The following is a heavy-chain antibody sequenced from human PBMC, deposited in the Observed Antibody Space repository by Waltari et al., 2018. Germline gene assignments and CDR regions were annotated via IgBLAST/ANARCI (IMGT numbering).Heavy chain of an antibody. CDR3: ARASSSDTAMGNFDY. CDR2: IIPIFGKD. Sequence: QVQLVQSGAEVKKPGSSVKVSCKASGGTFSSYAISWVRQAPGQGLEGMGGIIPIFGKDNYAQKFQGRVTITADESTSPAYMELSSLRSEDTAVYYCARASSSDTAMGNFDYWGQGTLVTVSS. D-gene: IGHD5-18*01. CDR1: GGTFSSYA. V-gene: IGHV1-69*01. J-gene: IGHJ4*02.